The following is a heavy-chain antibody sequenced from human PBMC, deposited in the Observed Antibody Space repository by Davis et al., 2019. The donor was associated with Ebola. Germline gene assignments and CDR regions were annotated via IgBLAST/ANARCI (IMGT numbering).Heavy chain of an antibody. V-gene: IGHV1-18*01. CDR1: GYNFIKYG. D-gene: IGHD3-10*01. CDR3: ARGYRGSGTYARTPNYYGMDV. Sequence: ASVKVSCKAFGYNFIKYGINWVRQAPGQGLEWMGWIGAYNGNPNYAQKFQDRVTMTTDTSTGTAYMEVRSLRSGDTAVYYCARGYRGSGTYARTPNYYGMDVVSQGTTVTVSS. CDR2: IGAYNGNP. J-gene: IGHJ6*02.